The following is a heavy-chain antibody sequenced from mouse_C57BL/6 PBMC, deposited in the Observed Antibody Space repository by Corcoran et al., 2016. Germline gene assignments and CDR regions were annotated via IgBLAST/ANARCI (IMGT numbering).Heavy chain of an antibody. Sequence: EVQLQQSGPELVKPGASVKISCKASGFTFTDYYRNWVKQGHGKSLECIGDINPNNGGTSYNQKFKGKATLTVDKSSSTAYMELRSLTSEYSAVYCCATTVVAPAYWGEGTLVTVS. D-gene: IGHD1-1*01. CDR1: GFTFTDYY. J-gene: IGHJ3*01. CDR3: ATTVVAPAY. V-gene: IGHV1-26*01. CDR2: INPNNGGT.